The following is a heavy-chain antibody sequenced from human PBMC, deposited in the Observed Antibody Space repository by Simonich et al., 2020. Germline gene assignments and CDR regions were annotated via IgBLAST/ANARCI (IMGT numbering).Heavy chain of an antibody. V-gene: IGHV4-34*01. CDR1: GGSFSGYY. CDR3: ARGKGRKNAFDI. J-gene: IGHJ3*02. Sequence: QVQLQQWGAGLLKPSETLSLTCAVYGGSFSGYYWSWIRQPPGKGLGWMGEINHSGSTNYNPPLKSRVTISVDTSKNQFSLKLSSVTAADTAVYYCARGKGRKNAFDIWGQGTMVTVSS. CDR2: INHSGST.